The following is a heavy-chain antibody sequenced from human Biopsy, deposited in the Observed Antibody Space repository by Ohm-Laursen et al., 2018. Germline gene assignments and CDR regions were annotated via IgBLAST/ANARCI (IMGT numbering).Heavy chain of an antibody. D-gene: IGHD1-7*01. Sequence: ASVKVSCTASGYTFTSYDIAWVRQASGQGPEWIGWLNPVSGNSNFGQRLRGRVTVTSDTSISTAYMELSGLTSDDTATYYCGRAVRNQLLTDPWGQGTLVTVTS. J-gene: IGHJ5*02. CDR1: GYTFTSYD. CDR2: LNPVSGNS. CDR3: GRAVRNQLLTDP. V-gene: IGHV1-8*01.